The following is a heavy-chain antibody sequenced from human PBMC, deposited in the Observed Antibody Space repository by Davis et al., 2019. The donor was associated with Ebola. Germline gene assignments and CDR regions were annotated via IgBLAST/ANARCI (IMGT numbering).Heavy chain of an antibody. CDR3: ARDLWGGYYYGSGSYSAYYYGMDV. J-gene: IGHJ6*02. CDR1: GGSISSYY. D-gene: IGHD3-10*01. CDR2: IYYSGST. Sequence: MPSETLSLTCTVSGGSISSYYWSWIRQPPGKGLEWIGYIYYSGSTNYNPSLKSRVTISVDTSKNQFSLKLSSVTAADTAVYYCARDLWGGYYYGSGSYSAYYYGMDVWGQVTTVTVSS. V-gene: IGHV4-59*01.